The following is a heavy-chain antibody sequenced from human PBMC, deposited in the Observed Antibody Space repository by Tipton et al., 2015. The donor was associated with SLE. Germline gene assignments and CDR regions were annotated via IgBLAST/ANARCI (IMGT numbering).Heavy chain of an antibody. J-gene: IGHJ4*02. CDR1: GGSISNYY. CDR3: ARFSVDLWSGHFDY. Sequence: GLVKPSETLSLTCTVSGGSISNYYWSWIRQPPGKGLEWIGYIYYSGSINYDPSLKSRVTISVDTSKNQFSLNLSSVTAADTAVYYCARFSVDLWSGHFDYWGQGTLVTVSS. CDR2: IYYSGSI. V-gene: IGHV4-59*08. D-gene: IGHD3-3*01.